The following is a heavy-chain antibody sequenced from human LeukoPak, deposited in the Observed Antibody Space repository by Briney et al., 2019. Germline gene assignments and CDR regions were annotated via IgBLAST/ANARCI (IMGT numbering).Heavy chain of an antibody. CDR3: ARHGYCSGGSCYSWGYYYYMDV. CDR1: GGSISSSSYY. D-gene: IGHD2-15*01. CDR2: IYYSGST. V-gene: IGHV4-39*01. Sequence: SEALSLTCTVSGGSISSSSYYWGWIRQPPGKGLEWIGSIYYSGSTYYNPSLKSRVTISVDTSKNQFSLKLSSVTAADTAVYYCARHGYCSGGSCYSWGYYYYMDVWGKGTTVTISS. J-gene: IGHJ6*03.